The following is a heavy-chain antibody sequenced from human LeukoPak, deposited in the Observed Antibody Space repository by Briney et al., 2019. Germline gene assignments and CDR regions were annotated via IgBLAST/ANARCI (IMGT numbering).Heavy chain of an antibody. CDR1: EFSVGSNY. CDR3: ARAENLRYFDLTHAFDI. D-gene: IGHD3-9*01. J-gene: IGHJ3*02. CDR2: IYSGGST. Sequence: GGSLRLSCAASEFSVGSNYMTWVRQAPGKGLEWVSLIYSGGSTYYADSVKGRFTISRDNSKNTLYLQMNSLRAEDTAVYYCARAENLRYFDLTHAFDIWGQGTMVTVSS. V-gene: IGHV3-53*01.